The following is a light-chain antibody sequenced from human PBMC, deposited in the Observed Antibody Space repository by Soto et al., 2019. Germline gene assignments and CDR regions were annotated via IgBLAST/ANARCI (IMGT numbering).Light chain of an antibody. V-gene: IGLV2-8*01. CDR2: EVN. CDR3: SSYAGSSNV. Sequence: QSALTQPPSASGSPGQSVAISCTGTSRDVGGYNYVSWYQQHPGKAPKLMIYEVNKRPSGVPDRFSVSKSGNTASLTVSGLQAEDEAYYYCSSYAGSSNVFGTGTKLTVL. J-gene: IGLJ1*01. CDR1: SRDVGGYNY.